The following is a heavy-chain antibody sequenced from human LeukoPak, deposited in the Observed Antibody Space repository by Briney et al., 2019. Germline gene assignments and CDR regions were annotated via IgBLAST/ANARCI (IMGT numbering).Heavy chain of an antibody. D-gene: IGHD3-10*01. V-gene: IGHV4-39*01. CDR1: GGSISSSSYY. J-gene: IGHJ4*02. CDR3: ARVTMVRGTRRFDY. CDR2: IYYSGST. Sequence: PSETLSLTCTVSGGSISSSSYYWGWIRQPPGKGLEWIGSIYYSGSTYYNPSLKSRVTISVDTSKNQFSLKLSSVTAADTAVYYCARVTMVRGTRRFDYWGQGTLVTVSS.